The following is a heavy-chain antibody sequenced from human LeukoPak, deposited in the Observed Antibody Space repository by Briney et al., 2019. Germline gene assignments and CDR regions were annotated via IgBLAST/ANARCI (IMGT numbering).Heavy chain of an antibody. J-gene: IGHJ4*02. CDR2: INPTGTRT. D-gene: IGHD2-15*01. CDR3: ASILRRSFDY. V-gene: IGHV1-46*01. Sequence: ASVKVSCKASGYTFTSYYMHWVRQAPGQGLEWVGLINPTGTRTLYAQKFQGRVTLTRDMSTTTDYMELSSLTSEDTAVYYCASILRRSFDYWGQGTLVTVSS. CDR1: GYTFTSYY.